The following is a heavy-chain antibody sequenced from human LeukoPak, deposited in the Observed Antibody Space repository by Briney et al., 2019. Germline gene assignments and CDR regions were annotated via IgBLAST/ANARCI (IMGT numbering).Heavy chain of an antibody. Sequence: GGSLRLSCAASGFTFSSYGMHWVRQAPGKGLEWVAVISYDGSNKYYADSVKGRFTISRDNSKNTLYLQMSSLRAEDTAVYYCAKGGSTGEFDPWGQGTLVTVSS. V-gene: IGHV3-30*18. D-gene: IGHD3-10*01. CDR3: AKGGSTGEFDP. J-gene: IGHJ5*02. CDR2: ISYDGSNK. CDR1: GFTFSSYG.